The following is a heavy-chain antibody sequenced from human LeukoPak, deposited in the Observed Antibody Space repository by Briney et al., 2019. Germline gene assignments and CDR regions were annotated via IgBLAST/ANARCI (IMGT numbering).Heavy chain of an antibody. D-gene: IGHD6-19*01. CDR2: INPNSGGT. CDR1: GYTFTGYY. V-gene: IGHV1-2*02. CDR3: ARDLKRGYSSGRYSWGTGSSNDY. J-gene: IGHJ4*02. Sequence: ASVKVSCKASGYTFTGYYMHWVRQAPGQGLEWMGWINPNSGGTNYAQKFQGRVTMTRDTSISTAYTELSRLRSDDTAVYYCARDLKRGYSSGRYSWGTGSSNDYWGQGTLVTVSS.